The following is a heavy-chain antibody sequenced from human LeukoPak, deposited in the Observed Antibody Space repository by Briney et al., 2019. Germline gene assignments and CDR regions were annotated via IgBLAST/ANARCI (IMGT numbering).Heavy chain of an antibody. J-gene: IGHJ6*02. Sequence: SETLSLTCTVSGGSISSYYWSWVRQPPGEGLEWIGYIYYSGSTNNNPSLTSRVTISVDTSKNQFSLKLSSVTAADTAVYYCARHAVGDCSSTSCYSPTINYYYYGMDVWGQGTTVTVPS. CDR1: GGSISSYY. V-gene: IGHV4-59*08. D-gene: IGHD2-2*02. CDR2: IYYSGST. CDR3: ARHAVGDCSSTSCYSPTINYYYYGMDV.